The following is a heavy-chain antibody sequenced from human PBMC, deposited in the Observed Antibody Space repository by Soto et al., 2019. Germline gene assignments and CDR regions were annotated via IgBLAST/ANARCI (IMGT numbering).Heavy chain of an antibody. CDR1: GGSISSCY. Sequence: SETLSLTCTVSGGSISSCYWSWIRQPPGKGLEWIGYIYYSGSTNYNPSLKSRVTISVDTSKNQFSLKLSSVTAADTAVYYCARSLYYDFWSGYSDAFDIWGQGTMVTVSS. V-gene: IGHV4-59*01. CDR3: ARSLYYDFWSGYSDAFDI. J-gene: IGHJ3*02. D-gene: IGHD3-3*01. CDR2: IYYSGST.